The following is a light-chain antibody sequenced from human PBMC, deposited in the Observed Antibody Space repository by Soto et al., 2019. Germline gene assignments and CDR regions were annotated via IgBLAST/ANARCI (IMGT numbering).Light chain of an antibody. J-gene: IGLJ2*01. CDR1: SSNIGAGYD. CDR3: QSYDSNLSVV. CDR2: DNN. Sequence: QPVLTQPPSVSGAPGQRVTISCTGTSSNIGAGYDVHWYQQLPGAAPKLLIYDNNNRPSGVPDRFSGSKSGTSGSLAIIGLQAEDEADYYCQSYDSNLSVVFGGGTKLTVL. V-gene: IGLV1-40*01.